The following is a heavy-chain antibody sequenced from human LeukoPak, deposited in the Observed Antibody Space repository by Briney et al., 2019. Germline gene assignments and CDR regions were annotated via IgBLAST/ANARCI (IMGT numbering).Heavy chain of an antibody. CDR1: GYTFTGYY. Sequence: ASVKVSCKASGYTFTGYYMHWMRQAPGQGLEWMGWINPNSGGTNYAQKFQGRVTMTRDTSISTAYMELSRLRSDDTAVYYCARDPDSSGYYGYNWIDPWGQGTLVTVSS. J-gene: IGHJ5*02. CDR3: ARDPDSSGYYGYNWIDP. CDR2: INPNSGGT. D-gene: IGHD3-22*01. V-gene: IGHV1-2*02.